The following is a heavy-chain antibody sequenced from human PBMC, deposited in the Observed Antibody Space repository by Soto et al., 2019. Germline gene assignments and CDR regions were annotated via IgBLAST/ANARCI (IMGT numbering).Heavy chain of an antibody. V-gene: IGHV4-4*02. CDR3: ASKFGELLADAFDI. CDR2: IYHSGSI. J-gene: IGHJ3*02. D-gene: IGHD3-10*01. CDR1: NASISSRKW. Sequence: PSETLSLTCTVSNASISSRKWWTWVRQTPGKGLEWIGEIYHSGSINHNPSLKSRVTMSVDKSNNQSSMKMTSVTAADTAVYYCASKFGELLADAFDIWGQGTVVTVSS.